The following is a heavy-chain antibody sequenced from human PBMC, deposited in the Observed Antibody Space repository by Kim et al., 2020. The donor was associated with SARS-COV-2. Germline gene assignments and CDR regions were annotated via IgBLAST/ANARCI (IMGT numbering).Heavy chain of an antibody. V-gene: IGHV1-8*01. Sequence: QKFQGKVTITRNTSISTAYMELSSLRSDDTAVYYCAGSHSGSYTIKRFDYWGQGTLVTVSS. J-gene: IGHJ4*02. CDR3: AGSHSGSYTIKRFDY. D-gene: IGHD1-26*01.